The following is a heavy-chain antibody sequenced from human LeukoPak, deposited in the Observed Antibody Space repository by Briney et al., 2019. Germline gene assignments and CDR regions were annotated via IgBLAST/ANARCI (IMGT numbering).Heavy chain of an antibody. J-gene: IGHJ4*02. Sequence: ASVKVSCKASGYTFTSYAMHWVRQAPGQRLEWMGWINAGNGNTKYSQKFQGRVTITRDTSASTAYMELSSLRSEDTAVYYCAISPCGGDRYSLQSLDYWGQGTLVTVSS. CDR1: GYTFTSYA. CDR2: INAGNGNT. V-gene: IGHV1-3*01. D-gene: IGHD2-21*02. CDR3: AISPCGGDRYSLQSLDY.